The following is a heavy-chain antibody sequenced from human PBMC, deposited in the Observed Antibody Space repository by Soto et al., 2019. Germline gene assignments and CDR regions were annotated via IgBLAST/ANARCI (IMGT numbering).Heavy chain of an antibody. D-gene: IGHD5-18*01. V-gene: IGHV3-30*18. CDR2: ISYDGSNN. CDR1: GFTFSSYG. CDR3: AKDIVKYTYGACDY. J-gene: IGHJ4*02. Sequence: PGGSLRLSCAASGFTFSSYGMYWVRQAPGKGLEWVAAISYDGSNNYHADSVKGRFTISRDNSKNTLYLQLNSLRTEDTAVYYCAKDIVKYTYGACDYWGPGGLVTVSS.